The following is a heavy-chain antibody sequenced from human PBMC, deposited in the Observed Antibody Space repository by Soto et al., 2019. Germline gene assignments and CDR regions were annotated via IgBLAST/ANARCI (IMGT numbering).Heavy chain of an antibody. D-gene: IGHD5-12*01. CDR1: GGSFSGYY. CDR3: ARDGVDIVATTPSDNWFDP. J-gene: IGHJ5*02. Sequence: SETLSLTCAVYGGSFSGYYWSWIRQPPGKGLEWIGEINHSGSTNYNPSLKSRVTISVDTSKNQFSLKLSSVTAADTAVYYCARDGVDIVATTPSDNWFDPWGQGTLVTVSS. CDR2: INHSGST. V-gene: IGHV4-34*01.